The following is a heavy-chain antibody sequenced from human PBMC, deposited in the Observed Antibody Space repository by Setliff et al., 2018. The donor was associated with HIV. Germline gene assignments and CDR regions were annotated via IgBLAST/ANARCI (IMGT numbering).Heavy chain of an antibody. V-gene: IGHV1-69*06. J-gene: IGHJ3*02. CDR2: IIPIFGKT. D-gene: IGHD2-21*01. Sequence: SVKVSCKGFGGTFSTYSLSWVRQAPGQGLEWMGGIIPIFGKTNYAQKFQGRVTITADKSTTTAFMDLSCLRSEDTAVYYCAENRSPSIFSDPTYSFDIWGQGTMVTVSS. CDR1: GGTFSTYS. CDR3: AENRSPSIFSDPTYSFDI.